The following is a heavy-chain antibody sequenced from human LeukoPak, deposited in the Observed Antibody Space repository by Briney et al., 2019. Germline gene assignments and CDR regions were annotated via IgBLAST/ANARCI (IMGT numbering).Heavy chain of an antibody. CDR1: GYTFTVYY. V-gene: IGHV1-2*02. Sequence: ASVKVSCKASGYTFTVYYMHWVRQAPGQGLEWMGWINPNSGGTNYAQKCQGRVTMTRGTSISTAYMELSRLRSDDTAVYYCAMTVVQNWFDPWGQGTLVTVSS. CDR2: INPNSGGT. J-gene: IGHJ5*02. D-gene: IGHD4-17*01. CDR3: AMTVVQNWFDP.